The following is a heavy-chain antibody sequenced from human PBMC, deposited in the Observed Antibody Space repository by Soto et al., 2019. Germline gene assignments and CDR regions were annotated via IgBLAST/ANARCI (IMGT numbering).Heavy chain of an antibody. CDR2: INAGNGNT. D-gene: IGHD6-13*01. Sequence: QVQLVQSGAEVKKPGASVKVSGKASGYTFTSYAMHWVRQAPGQRLEWMGWINAGNGNTKYSQKFQGRVTITRDTSASTADMELSSLRSEDTAVYYCARDRGPIAAAGDWFDPWGQGTLVTVSS. CDR1: GYTFTSYA. J-gene: IGHJ5*02. V-gene: IGHV1-3*01. CDR3: ARDRGPIAAAGDWFDP.